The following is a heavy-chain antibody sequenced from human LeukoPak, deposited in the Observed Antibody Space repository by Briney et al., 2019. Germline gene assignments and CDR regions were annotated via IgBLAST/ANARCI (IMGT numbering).Heavy chain of an antibody. D-gene: IGHD2-15*01. CDR2: IYYRGST. CDR3: ARTYGYCSGGSCYKNWFDP. J-gene: IGHJ5*02. CDR1: GVSISSGGYY. Sequence: SSETLSLTCTVSGVSISSGGYYWSWMRQHPGKGLEWIGYIYYRGSTYYNPSLKSRVTISVDTSKNQFSLKLSSVTAADTAVYYCARTYGYCSGGSCYKNWFDPWGQGTLVTVSS. V-gene: IGHV4-31*03.